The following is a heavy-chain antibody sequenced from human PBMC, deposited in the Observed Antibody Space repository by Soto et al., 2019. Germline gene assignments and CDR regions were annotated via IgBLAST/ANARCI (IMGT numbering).Heavy chain of an antibody. CDR2: ISGSGGST. Sequence: GGSLRLSCAASGFTFSSYAMSWVRQAPGKGLEWVSAISGSGGSTYYADSVKGRFTISRDNSKNTLYLQMNSLRADDTAVYYCAKDCDIVVAPAAIPSGLFDYWGQGTLVTVSS. J-gene: IGHJ4*02. D-gene: IGHD2-2*02. CDR1: GFTFSSYA. CDR3: AKDCDIVVAPAAIPSGLFDY. V-gene: IGHV3-23*01.